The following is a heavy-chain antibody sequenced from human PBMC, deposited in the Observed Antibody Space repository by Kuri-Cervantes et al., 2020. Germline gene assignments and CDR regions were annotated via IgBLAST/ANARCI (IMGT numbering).Heavy chain of an antibody. CDR2: ISGSCGST. Sequence: GESLKISCAASGFTFSSYAMSWVRQAPGKGLEWVSAISGSCGSTYYAESVKGRCTISRDNSKNTLYLQMNSLRAEDTAVYYCARDGRGQGYGMDVWGQGTTVTVSS. CDR3: ARDGRGQGYGMDV. CDR1: GFTFSSYA. V-gene: IGHV3-23*01. J-gene: IGHJ6*02.